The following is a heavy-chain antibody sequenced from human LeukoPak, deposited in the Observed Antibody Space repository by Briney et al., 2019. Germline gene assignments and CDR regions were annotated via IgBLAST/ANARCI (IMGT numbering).Heavy chain of an antibody. CDR1: VYTFTDYY. CDR3: ARDQGLRQLPGAFDI. D-gene: IGHD1-1*01. V-gene: IGHV1-2*02. CDR2: INPNSGGT. J-gene: IGHJ3*02. Sequence: ASVKVPCKASVYTFTDYYMHWVRQAPGQGLEWMGWINPNSGGTDYTQKLQGRVTMTRDMSTSTVYMELSSLRSEDTAVYYCARDQGLRQLPGAFDIWGQGKMVTVSS.